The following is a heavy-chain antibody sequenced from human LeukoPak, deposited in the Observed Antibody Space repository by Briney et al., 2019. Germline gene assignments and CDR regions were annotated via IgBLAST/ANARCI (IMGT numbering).Heavy chain of an antibody. V-gene: IGHV3-74*01. CDR3: AKSKGTRYYFDY. D-gene: IGHD1-1*01. Sequence: GGSMRLSCAASGFIFTDYWMHWVRQAPGKELVWVARIRGDGRATTYADSVKGRFTISRDNSKNTLYLQMNSLRAEDTALYYCAKSKGTRYYFDYWGQGTLVTVSS. J-gene: IGHJ4*02. CDR2: IRGDGRAT. CDR1: GFIFTDYW.